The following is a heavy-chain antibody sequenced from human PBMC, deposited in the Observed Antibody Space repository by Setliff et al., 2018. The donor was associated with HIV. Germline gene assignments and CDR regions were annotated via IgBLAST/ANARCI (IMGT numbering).Heavy chain of an antibody. D-gene: IGHD3-10*01. CDR1: GYTFTSYA. CDR2: ININSGNP. J-gene: IGHJ4*02. V-gene: IGHV7-4-1*02. CDR3: ARDLFALEIGGGWAVDY. Sequence: ASVKVSCKASGYTFTSYALNWVRQAPGQGLEWMGWININSGNPMSAQGFSGRFVFSLDTSVSTAYLQISSLKAEDTAVYYCARDLFALEIGGGWAVDYWGQGTLVTVSS.